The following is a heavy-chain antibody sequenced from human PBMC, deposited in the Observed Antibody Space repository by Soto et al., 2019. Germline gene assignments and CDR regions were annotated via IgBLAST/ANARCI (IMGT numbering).Heavy chain of an antibody. CDR1: GGTFSSYA. CDR3: DSSGTYYFDY. CDR2: IIPIFGTA. V-gene: IGHV1-69*13. D-gene: IGHD3-22*01. J-gene: IGHJ4*02. Sequence: SVKVSCKASGGTFSSYAISWVRQAPGQGLEWMGGIIPIFGTANYAQKFQGRVTITADESTSTAYMELSSLRSEDTAMYYYDSSGTYYFDYWGQGTLVTVSS.